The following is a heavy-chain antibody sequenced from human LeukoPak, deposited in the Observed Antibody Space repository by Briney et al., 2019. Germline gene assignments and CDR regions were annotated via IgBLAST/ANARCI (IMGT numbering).Heavy chain of an antibody. CDR2: IYHSGST. J-gene: IGHJ5*02. CDR1: GGSISSGGYY. Sequence: LQTLSLTCTVSGGSISSGGYYWSWIRQPPGKGLEWIGYIYHSGSTYYNPSLKSRVTISVDTSKNQFSLKLSSVTAADTAVYYCARVPTRYRARLDPWGQGTLVTVSS. D-gene: IGHD5-12*01. V-gene: IGHV4-30-2*01. CDR3: ARVPTRYRARLDP.